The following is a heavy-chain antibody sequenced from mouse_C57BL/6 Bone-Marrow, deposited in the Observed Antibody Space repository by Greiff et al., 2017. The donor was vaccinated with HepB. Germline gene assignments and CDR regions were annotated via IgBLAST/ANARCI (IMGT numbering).Heavy chain of an antibody. J-gene: IGHJ4*01. CDR3: ARFITTVVATRRYAMDY. CDR1: GFTFSDYG. CDR2: ISSGSSTI. V-gene: IGHV5-17*01. D-gene: IGHD1-1*01. Sequence: EVKVVESGGGLVKPGGSLKLSCAASGFTFSDYGMHWVRQAPEKGLEWVAYISSGSSTIYYADTVKGRFTISRDNAKNTLFLQLTSLRSEDTAMYYCARFITTVVATRRYAMDYWGQGTSVTVSS.